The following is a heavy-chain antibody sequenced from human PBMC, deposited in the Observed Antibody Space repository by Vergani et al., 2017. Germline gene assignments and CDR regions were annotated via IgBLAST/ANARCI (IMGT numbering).Heavy chain of an antibody. CDR1: GYTLTELS. CDR3: ATESPTRKPRPTLTGEGHYYYGMDV. Sequence: QVQLVQSGAEVKKPGASVKVSCKVSGYTLTELSMHWVRQAPGKGLEWMGGFDPEDGETIYAQKFQGRVTMTEDTSTDTAYMELSSLRSEDTAVYYCATESPTRKPRPTLTGEGHYYYGMDVWGQGTTVTVSS. D-gene: IGHD7-27*01. V-gene: IGHV1-24*01. J-gene: IGHJ6*02. CDR2: FDPEDGET.